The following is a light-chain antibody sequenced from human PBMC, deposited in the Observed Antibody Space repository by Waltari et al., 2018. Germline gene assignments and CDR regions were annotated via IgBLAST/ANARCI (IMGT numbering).Light chain of an antibody. J-gene: IGLJ2*01. CDR3: QSYDSSLSGSL. CDR2: SNN. V-gene: IGLV1-40*01. CDR1: NSNVGARYD. Sequence: QSVLTQPPSVSGAPGQRVTISCTGPNSNVGARYDVHWYQQVPGTAPKLLIYSNNRRPSGVPDRFSGSHSGTSASLTISGLQPEDEADYYCQSYDSSLSGSLFGGGTKVTVL.